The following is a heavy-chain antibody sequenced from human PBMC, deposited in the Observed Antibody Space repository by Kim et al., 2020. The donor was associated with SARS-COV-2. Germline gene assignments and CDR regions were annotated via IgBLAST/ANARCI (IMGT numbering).Heavy chain of an antibody. CDR3: ARGGALGYSESYGMDV. J-gene: IGHJ6*02. Sequence: GGSLRLSCAASGFSVSDNYMSWVRQAPGKGLEWVSIIYSGGSTYYTDSVKGQFTISRDDSKNTLYLQMSNLSADDTAVYYCARGGALGYSESYGMDVWGQETTVTVSS. CDR2: IYSGGST. CDR1: GFSVSDNY. V-gene: IGHV3-53*01. D-gene: IGHD5-18*01.